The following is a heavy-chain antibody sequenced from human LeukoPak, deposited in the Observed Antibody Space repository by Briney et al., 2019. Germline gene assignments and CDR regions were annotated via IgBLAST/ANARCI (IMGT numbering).Heavy chain of an antibody. CDR3: AREYSSSWYSFAYYYYGMDV. Sequence: ASVKVSCKASGYTFTSYGISWVRQAPGQGLEWMGWISAYNGNTNYAQKLQGRVTMTTDTSTSTAYMELRSLRPDDTAVYYCAREYSSSWYSFAYYYYGMDVWGQGTTVTVSS. CDR1: GYTFTSYG. CDR2: ISAYNGNT. V-gene: IGHV1-18*01. J-gene: IGHJ6*02. D-gene: IGHD6-13*01.